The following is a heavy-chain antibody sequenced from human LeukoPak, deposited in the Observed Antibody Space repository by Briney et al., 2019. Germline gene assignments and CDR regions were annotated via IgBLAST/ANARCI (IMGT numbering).Heavy chain of an antibody. J-gene: IGHJ4*02. CDR2: INHSGST. D-gene: IGHD2-2*01. CDR1: GGSFSGDY. CDR3: ARGKSSTSFDY. V-gene: IGHV4-34*01. Sequence: SETLSLTCAVYGGSFSGDYWSWIRQPPGKGLEWIGEINHSGSTNYNPSLKSRVTISVDTSKNQFSLKLSSVTAADTAVYYCARGKSSTSFDYWGQGTLVTVSS.